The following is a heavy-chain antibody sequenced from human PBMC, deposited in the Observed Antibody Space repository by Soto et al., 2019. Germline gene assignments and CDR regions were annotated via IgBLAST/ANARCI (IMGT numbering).Heavy chain of an antibody. J-gene: IGHJ4*02. Sequence: EVQLVESGGGLVQPGGSLRLSCAASGFTFSSYEMNWVRQAPAKGLEWVSYISSSGSTIYYADSVKGRFTISRDNAKNSLYLQMNSLRAEDTAVYYCARRYNWAPLNWGQGTLVTVSS. V-gene: IGHV3-48*03. CDR2: ISSSGSTI. D-gene: IGHD1-20*01. CDR1: GFTFSSYE. CDR3: ARRYNWAPLN.